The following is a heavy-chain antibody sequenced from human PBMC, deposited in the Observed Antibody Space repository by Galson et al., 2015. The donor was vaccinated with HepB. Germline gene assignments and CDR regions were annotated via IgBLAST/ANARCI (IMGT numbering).Heavy chain of an antibody. CDR2: ITSNSRYI. Sequence: SLRLSCAASGLAFSTFGMNWVRQAPGKGLEWVSSITSNSRYIYYADSVRGRFTISRDNAKNSLYLQMNSLRAEDTAVYYCARIHSTGFGYFDYWGQGALVTVSS. D-gene: IGHD5-18*01. CDR3: ARIHSTGFGYFDY. V-gene: IGHV3-21*01. CDR1: GLAFSTFG. J-gene: IGHJ4*02.